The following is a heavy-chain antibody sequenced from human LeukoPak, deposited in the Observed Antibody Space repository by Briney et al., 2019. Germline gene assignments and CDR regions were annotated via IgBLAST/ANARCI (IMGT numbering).Heavy chain of an antibody. V-gene: IGHV3-48*04. J-gene: IGHJ6*02. CDR1: GFTFSTYT. D-gene: IGHD3-10*01. CDR3: AKDYYGSGSYYYGMDV. Sequence: PGGPLRFSGAAPGFTFSTYTMTWARRAPGKGWGGVSSISSSSSTIYYADSVKGRFTISRDNAKNSLYLQMNSLRAEDTALYYCAKDYYGSGSYYYGMDVWGQGTTVTVSS. CDR2: ISSSSSTI.